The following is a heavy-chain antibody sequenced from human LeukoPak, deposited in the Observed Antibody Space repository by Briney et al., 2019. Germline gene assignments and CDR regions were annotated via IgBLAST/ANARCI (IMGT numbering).Heavy chain of an antibody. CDR2: IYYSGST. CDR1: GGSISSYY. V-gene: IGHV4-59*01. J-gene: IGHJ3*02. Sequence: SETLSLTCTVSGGSISSYYWSWIRQPPGKGLEWIGYIYYSGSTNYNPSLKSRVTISVDTSKNQFSLKLSSVTAADTAVYYCARYGGFGELRGDAFDIWGQGTMVTVSS. CDR3: ARYGGFGELRGDAFDI. D-gene: IGHD3-10*01.